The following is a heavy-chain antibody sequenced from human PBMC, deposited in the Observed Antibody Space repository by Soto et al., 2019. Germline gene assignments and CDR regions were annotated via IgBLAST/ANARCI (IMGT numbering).Heavy chain of an antibody. CDR3: ARVPGP. V-gene: IGHV4-39*07. Sequence: SETLSFTCTVSGGSISSSSYYWGWIRQPPGKGLEWIGSIYHSGCTYYNPSLKSRVTISVDRSKNQFSLKLSSVTAADTAVYYCARVPGPWGQGTLVTVSS. CDR1: GGSISSSSYY. J-gene: IGHJ5*02. CDR2: IYHSGCT.